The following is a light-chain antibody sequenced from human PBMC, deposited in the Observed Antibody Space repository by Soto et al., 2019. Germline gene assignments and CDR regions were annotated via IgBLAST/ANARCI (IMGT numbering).Light chain of an antibody. V-gene: IGKV3-20*01. CDR2: SAS. J-gene: IGKJ1*01. CDR1: QGIGDT. CDR3: HQYGNSPGT. Sequence: ESVLTQSPGTLSLSPGERATLSCRASQGIGDTLAWYQHKPGLPPRLLIYSASSRATGIPDRFSGSGSGTDFTLTISRLEPGDFAVYYCHQYGNSPGTFGQGTKVDIK.